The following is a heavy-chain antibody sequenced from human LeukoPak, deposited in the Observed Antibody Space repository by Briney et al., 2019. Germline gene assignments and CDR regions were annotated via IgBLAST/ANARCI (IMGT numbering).Heavy chain of an antibody. CDR1: GYTFTGYY. D-gene: IGHD2-2*01. Sequence: ASVKVSCKASGYTFTGYYMHWVRQAPGQGLEWMGWINPNSGGTNYAQKFQGRVTMTRDTSISTAYMELSRLRSDDTAVYYCARIGYCSSTSCYVDWFDPWGQGTLVTVSS. CDR2: INPNSGGT. V-gene: IGHV1-2*02. J-gene: IGHJ5*02. CDR3: ARIGYCSSTSCYVDWFDP.